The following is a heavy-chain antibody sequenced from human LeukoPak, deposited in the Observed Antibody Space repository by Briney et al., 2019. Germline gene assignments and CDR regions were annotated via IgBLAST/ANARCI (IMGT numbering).Heavy chain of an antibody. Sequence: ASVKVSCKASGYTFTSYYMHWVRQAPGQGLEWMGLINPSGGSTDYAQKFQGRATMTRDTSTSTVYMELSSLRSEDTAVYYCARDRGGLVRGGVRFNYFDFWGQGTLVTVSS. V-gene: IGHV1-46*01. CDR1: GYTFTSYY. CDR2: INPSGGST. D-gene: IGHD3-10*01. CDR3: ARDRGGLVRGGVRFNYFDF. J-gene: IGHJ4*02.